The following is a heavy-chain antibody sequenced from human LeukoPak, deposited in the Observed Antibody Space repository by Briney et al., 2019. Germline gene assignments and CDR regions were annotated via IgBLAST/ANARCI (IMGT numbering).Heavy chain of an antibody. D-gene: IGHD5-18*01. CDR3: ARDRPGGYSYGDDAFDI. CDR2: IYYSGST. V-gene: IGHV4-59*01. Sequence: PSETLSLTCTVSGGSISSYYWSWIRQPPGKGLEWIGYIYYSGSTNYNPSLKSRVTISVDTSKNQFSLKLSSVTAADTAVYYCARDRPGGYSYGDDAFDIWGQGTMVTVSS. CDR1: GGSISSYY. J-gene: IGHJ3*02.